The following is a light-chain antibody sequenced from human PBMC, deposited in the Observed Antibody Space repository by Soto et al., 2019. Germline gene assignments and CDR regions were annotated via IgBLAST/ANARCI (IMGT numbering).Light chain of an antibody. CDR1: HSVRSSY. CDR2: GAS. CDR3: QQYGSSPPYT. Sequence: EIVLTQSPGTLSLSPGERATLSCRASHSVRSSYLAWYQQKPGQAPRLLIYGASSRATGIPDRSSGSGSGTDFTLTISRLEPEDFAVYYCQQYGSSPPYTFGQGTKLEIK. V-gene: IGKV3-20*01. J-gene: IGKJ2*01.